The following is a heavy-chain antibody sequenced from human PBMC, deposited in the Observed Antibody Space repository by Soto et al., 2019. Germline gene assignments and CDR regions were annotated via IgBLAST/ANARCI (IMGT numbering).Heavy chain of an antibody. J-gene: IGHJ4*02. CDR3: ARVHIQQLEHILDY. D-gene: IGHD2-21*01. CDR2: VSGSGIST. CDR1: GFRFSDYV. V-gene: IGHV3-23*01. Sequence: GGYVRHSCADCGFRFSDYVMVWVGQAPGRGLEWVSAVSGSGISTFYADSVKGRFIISRDNSKNTLYLQLNSLRAEDTAVYFCARVHIQQLEHILDYWGQGT.